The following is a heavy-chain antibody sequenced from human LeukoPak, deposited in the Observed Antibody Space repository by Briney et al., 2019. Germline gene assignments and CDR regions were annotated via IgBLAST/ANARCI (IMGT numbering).Heavy chain of an antibody. CDR2: ISNSGVSI. CDR3: ARDGVPGHTVFDY. Sequence: GGSLRLSCAASGFTFSGYEMNWVRQAPGKGLEWVSHISNSGVSIHYSDSVKGRFTISRDNAKNSLCLQMNSLRVEDTAVYYCARDGVPGHTVFDYWGQGTLVTVSS. V-gene: IGHV3-48*03. D-gene: IGHD1-1*01. CDR1: GFTFSGYE. J-gene: IGHJ4*02.